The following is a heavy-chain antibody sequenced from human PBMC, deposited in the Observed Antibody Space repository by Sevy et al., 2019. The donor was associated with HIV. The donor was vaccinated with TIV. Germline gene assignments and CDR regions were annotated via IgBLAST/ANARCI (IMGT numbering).Heavy chain of an antibody. CDR1: GFTFSSDW. J-gene: IGHJ2*01. CDR3: ARDSSGWYSVFGYLDL. V-gene: IGHV3-74*01. CDR2: INSDGSST. Sequence: GGSLRLSCAASGFTFSSDWMHWVREAPGKGLVWVSRINSDGSSTSYADSVNGRLTISRANAKNTLYLQMNSLRAEDTAVYYCARDSSGWYSVFGYLDLWGRGTLVTVSS. D-gene: IGHD6-19*01.